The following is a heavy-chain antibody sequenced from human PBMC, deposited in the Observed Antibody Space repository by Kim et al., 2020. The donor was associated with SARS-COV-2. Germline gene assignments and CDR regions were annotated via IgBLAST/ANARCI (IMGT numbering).Heavy chain of an antibody. J-gene: IGHJ3*02. Sequence: GGSLRLSCAASGFTFDDYAMHWVRQAPGKGLEWVSGISWNSGSIGYADSVKGRFTISRDNAKNSLYLQMNSLRAEDTALYYCAKDKGSSGWYPSEAFDIWGQGTMVTVSS. CDR1: GFTFDDYA. D-gene: IGHD6-19*01. CDR2: ISWNSGSI. CDR3: AKDKGSSGWYPSEAFDI. V-gene: IGHV3-9*01.